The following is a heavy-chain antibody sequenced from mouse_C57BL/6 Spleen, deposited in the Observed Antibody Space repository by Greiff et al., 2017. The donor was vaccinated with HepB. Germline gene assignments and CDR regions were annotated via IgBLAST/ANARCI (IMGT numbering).Heavy chain of an antibody. Sequence: EVKVVESGGGLVKPGGSLKLSCAASGFTFSSYTMSWVRQTPEKRLEWVATISGGGGNTYYPDSVKGRFTISRDNAKNTLYLQMSSLRSEDTALYYCARRGYDVPFDYWGQGTTLTVSS. D-gene: IGHD2-2*01. CDR1: GFTFSSYT. CDR2: ISGGGGNT. CDR3: ARRGYDVPFDY. J-gene: IGHJ2*01. V-gene: IGHV5-9*01.